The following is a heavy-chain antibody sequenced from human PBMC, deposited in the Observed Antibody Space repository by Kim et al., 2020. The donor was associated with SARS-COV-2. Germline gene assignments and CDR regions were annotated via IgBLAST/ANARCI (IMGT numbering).Heavy chain of an antibody. J-gene: IGHJ6*02. CDR1: GFTFSSYS. V-gene: IGHV3-48*02. D-gene: IGHD2-15*01. CDR3: ARAQGSAPVLYYYYYYGMGV. CDR2: ISSSSSTI. Sequence: GGSLRLSCAASGFTFSSYSMKWVRQAPGKGLEWVSYISSSSSTIYYADSVKGRFTISRDNAKNSLYLQMNSLRDEDTAVYYCARAQGSAPVLYYYYYYGMGVGGQGNTGRVPS.